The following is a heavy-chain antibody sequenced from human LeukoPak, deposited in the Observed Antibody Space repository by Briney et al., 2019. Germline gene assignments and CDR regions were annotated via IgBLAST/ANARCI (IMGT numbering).Heavy chain of an antibody. D-gene: IGHD4-11*01. J-gene: IGHJ4*02. V-gene: IGHV1-2*02. CDR2: INPNSGGT. CDR3: AESNDYSNSFDY. Sequence: ASVKVSCKASGYTLTGYYMHWVRQAPGQGREWMGWINPNSGGTNYAQKFQGRVTMTRDTSISTAYMELSRLRSDDTAVYYCAESNDYSNSFDYWGQGTLVTVSS. CDR1: GYTLTGYY.